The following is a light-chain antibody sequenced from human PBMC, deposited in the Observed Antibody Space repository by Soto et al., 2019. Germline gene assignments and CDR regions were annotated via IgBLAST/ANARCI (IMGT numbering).Light chain of an antibody. Sequence: EIVMTQSPATLSVSPGERATLSCRASQSVSILLAWYQQKPGQAPRLLIFGASNRATGIPARFSGSGSGTDFTLTISRLEPEEFAVYYCQQFSSYPLTFGGGTKVDIK. J-gene: IGKJ4*01. CDR1: QSVSIL. CDR2: GAS. CDR3: QQFSSYPLT. V-gene: IGKV3D-15*01.